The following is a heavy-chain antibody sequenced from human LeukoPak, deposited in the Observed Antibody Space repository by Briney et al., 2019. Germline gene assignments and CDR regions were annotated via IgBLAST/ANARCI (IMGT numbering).Heavy chain of an antibody. CDR2: IYYSGST. CDR1: GGSISSGGYY. CDR3: AREDSSFYDY. V-gene: IGHV4-31*03. Sequence: SQTLSLTCTVSGGSISSGGYYWSWIRQHPGKGLEWIGYIYYSGSTYCNPSLKSRVTISVDTSKNQFSLKLSSVTAADTAVYYCAREDSSFYDYWGQGTLVTVSS. D-gene: IGHD3-22*01. J-gene: IGHJ4*02.